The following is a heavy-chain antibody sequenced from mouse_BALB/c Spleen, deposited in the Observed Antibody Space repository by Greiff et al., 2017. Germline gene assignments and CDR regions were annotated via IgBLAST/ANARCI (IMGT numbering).Heavy chain of an antibody. CDR1: GFDFSRYW. D-gene: IGHD1-1*01. J-gene: IGHJ3*01. CDR2: INPDSSTI. CDR3: ARPADYYGSSIWFAY. V-gene: IGHV4-1*02. Sequence: EVMLVESGGGLVQPGGSLKLSCAASGFDFSRYWMSWVRQAPGKGLEWIGEINPDSSTINYTPSLKDKFIISRDNAKNTLYLQMSKVRSEDTALYYCARPADYYGSSIWFAYWGQGTLVTVSA.